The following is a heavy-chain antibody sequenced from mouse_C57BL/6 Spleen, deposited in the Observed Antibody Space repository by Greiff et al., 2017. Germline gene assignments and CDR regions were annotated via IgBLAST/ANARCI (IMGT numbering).Heavy chain of an antibody. CDR2: ISSGSSTI. J-gene: IGHJ4*01. CDR3: AKDDYYGSSSAMDY. CDR1: GFTFSDYG. Sequence: EVQGVESGGCLVKPGGSLKLSCAASGFTFSDYGMHWVRQAPEKGLEWVAYISSGSSTIYYADTVKGRFPISRDNAKNTLFLQMTSLRSEYTAMYSSAKDDYYGSSSAMDYWGQGTSVTVTS. D-gene: IGHD1-1*01. V-gene: IGHV5-17*01.